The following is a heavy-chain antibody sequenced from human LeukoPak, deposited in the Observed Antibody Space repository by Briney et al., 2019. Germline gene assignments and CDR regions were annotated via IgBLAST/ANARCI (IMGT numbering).Heavy chain of an antibody. Sequence: PSETLSLTCTVSGESISGFYSTWIRQPPGKGLEWIGYIYYSGSTNYNPSLKSRVTISVDTSKNQFSLKLSSVTAADTAVYYCARGVVIAPQTFDYWGQGTLVTVSS. D-gene: IGHD2-21*01. V-gene: IGHV4-59*01. J-gene: IGHJ4*02. CDR2: IYYSGST. CDR1: GESISGFY. CDR3: ARGVVIAPQTFDY.